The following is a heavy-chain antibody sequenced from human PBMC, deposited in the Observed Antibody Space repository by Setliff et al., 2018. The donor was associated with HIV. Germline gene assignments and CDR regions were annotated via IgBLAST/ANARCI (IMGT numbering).Heavy chain of an antibody. V-gene: IGHV4-39*07. D-gene: IGHD1-26*01. CDR1: GASSIYF. Sequence: SETLSLTCTVSGASSIYFWGWIRQPPGKGLEWIGSVYYSGSTYYNPSLKSRVTISMDTSKNQFSLKLNSVTAADTAVYHCAKDRSGSYRTFDYWGPGILGTAPQ. J-gene: IGHJ4*02. CDR3: AKDRSGSYRTFDY. CDR2: VYYSGST.